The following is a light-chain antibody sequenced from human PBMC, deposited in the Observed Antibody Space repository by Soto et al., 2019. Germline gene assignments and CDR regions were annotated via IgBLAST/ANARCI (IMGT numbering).Light chain of an antibody. V-gene: IGKV3-20*01. Sequence: IVLTQSPGTLSLSPGDTATLSCRASQAVDSKFLAWYQQNPGQAPRLIMFGVSGRATGVPARFSGGVSGTHFTLTIRSLEPEDFAVYYCQLYGISVPVTFGQGTRLQI. CDR1: QAVDSKF. CDR2: GVS. J-gene: IGKJ5*01. CDR3: QLYGISVPVT.